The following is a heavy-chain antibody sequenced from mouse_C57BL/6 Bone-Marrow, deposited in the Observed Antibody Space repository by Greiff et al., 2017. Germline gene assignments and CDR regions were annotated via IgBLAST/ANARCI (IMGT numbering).Heavy chain of an antibody. CDR2: IPPNSGST. CDR3: ARGRSLYAMDY. V-gene: IGHV1-64*01. CDR1: GYTFTSYW. J-gene: IGHJ4*01. Sequence: QVQLQQPGAELVKPGASVQLSCKASGYTFTSYWMHWVKQRPGQGLEWIGMIPPNSGSTNYNEKFKSKATLTVDKSSSTAYMQLSSLTSEDSAVYYCARGRSLYAMDYWGQGTSVTVSS.